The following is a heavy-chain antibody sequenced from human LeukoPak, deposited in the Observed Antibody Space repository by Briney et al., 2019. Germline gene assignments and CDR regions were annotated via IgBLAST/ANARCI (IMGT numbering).Heavy chain of an antibody. V-gene: IGHV1-18*01. CDR1: GYTFTSYG. Sequence: ASVKVSCKASGYTFTSYGISWVRQAPGQGLEWMGWTSAYNGNTNYAQKLQGRVTMTTDTSTSTAYMELRSLRSDDTAVYYCARDFSSRNDYGDYPYDYWGQGTLVTVSS. CDR3: ARDFSSRNDYGDYPYDY. J-gene: IGHJ4*02. CDR2: TSAYNGNT. D-gene: IGHD4-17*01.